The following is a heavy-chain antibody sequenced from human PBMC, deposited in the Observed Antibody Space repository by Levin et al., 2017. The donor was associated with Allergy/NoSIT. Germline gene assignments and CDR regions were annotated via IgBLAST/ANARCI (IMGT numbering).Heavy chain of an antibody. D-gene: IGHD6-13*01. J-gene: IGHJ3*02. CDR1: GFTFSSYW. CDR2: IKQDGSEK. Sequence: GESLKISCAASGFTFSSYWMSWVRQAPGKGLEWVANIKQDGSEKYYVDSVKGRFTISRDNAKNSLYLQMNSLRAEDTAVYYCARRKWIIAAAAKGAFDIWGQGTMVTVSS. CDR3: ARRKWIIAAAAKGAFDI. V-gene: IGHV3-7*01.